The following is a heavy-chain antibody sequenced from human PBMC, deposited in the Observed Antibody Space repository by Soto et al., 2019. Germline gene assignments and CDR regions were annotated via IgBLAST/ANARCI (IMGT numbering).Heavy chain of an antibody. Sequence: GESLKISCKGSGYSFTSYWIGWVRQMPGKGLEWMGIIYPGDSDTRYSPSFQGQVTISADKSISTAYLQWSSLKASDTAMYYCASRNKQHLAHYHDDMDYWGPGALVNVSS. CDR3: ASRNKQHLAHYHDDMDY. D-gene: IGHD3-9*01. CDR2: IYPGDSDT. CDR1: GYSFTSYW. J-gene: IGHJ4*02. V-gene: IGHV5-51*01.